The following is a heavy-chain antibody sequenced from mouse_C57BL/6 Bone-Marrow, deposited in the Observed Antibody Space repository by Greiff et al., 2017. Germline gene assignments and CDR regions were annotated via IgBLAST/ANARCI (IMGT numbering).Heavy chain of an antibody. CDR2: IDPSDSYT. Sequence: QVQLQQSGAELVRPGTSVKLSCKASGYTFTSYWMHWVKQRPGQGLEWIGVIDPSDSYTNYTQKFKGKATLTVDTSSSTAYLQLSSLTSEDSAVYCCASDYGIHMDYWGQGTTVTVSS. CDR1: GYTFTSYW. V-gene: IGHV1-59*01. D-gene: IGHD2-1*01. J-gene: IGHJ4*01. CDR3: ASDYGIHMDY.